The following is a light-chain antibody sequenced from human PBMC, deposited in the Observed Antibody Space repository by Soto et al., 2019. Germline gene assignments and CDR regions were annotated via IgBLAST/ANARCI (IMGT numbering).Light chain of an antibody. CDR1: QSVSSSY. Sequence: QSAGTLSLSPGERATLSCRASQSVSSSYLAWYQQKPGQAPRLLIYGASSRATGIPDRFSGSGSGTDFTLTIRRLEPEDFAVYYCQQYGSSFGQGTRLEIK. V-gene: IGKV3-20*01. CDR3: QQYGSS. CDR2: GAS. J-gene: IGKJ5*01.